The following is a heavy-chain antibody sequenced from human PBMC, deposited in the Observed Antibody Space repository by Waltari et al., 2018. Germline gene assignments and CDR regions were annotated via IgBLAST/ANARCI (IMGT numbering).Heavy chain of an antibody. V-gene: IGHV3-21*01. J-gene: IGHJ4*02. CDR3: AKSIAAIDFDY. CDR1: GFTFSSYS. CDR2: ISSSSSYI. Sequence: EVQLVESGGGLVKPGGSLRLSCAASGFTFSSYSMNWVRQAPGKVLEWVSSISSSSSYIYYAESVKGRFTISGDNAKNSLYLQMNSLGAEDTAVYYCAKSIAAIDFDYWGQGTLVTVSS. D-gene: IGHD6-6*01.